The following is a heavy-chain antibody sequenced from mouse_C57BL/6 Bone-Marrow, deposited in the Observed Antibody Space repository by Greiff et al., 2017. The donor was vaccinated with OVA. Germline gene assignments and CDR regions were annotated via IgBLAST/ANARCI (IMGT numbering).Heavy chain of an antibody. V-gene: IGHV5-12*01. D-gene: IGHD1-1*01. CDR2: ISNGGGST. CDR1: GFTFSDYY. CDR3: AREYYGSSYYFDY. Sequence: EVMLVESGGGLVRPGGSLKLSCAASGFTFSDYYMYWVRQTPEKRLEWVAYISNGGGSTYYPDTVKGRFTISRDNAKNTLYLQMSRLKSEDTAMYYCAREYYGSSYYFDYWGQDTTLTVSS. J-gene: IGHJ2*01.